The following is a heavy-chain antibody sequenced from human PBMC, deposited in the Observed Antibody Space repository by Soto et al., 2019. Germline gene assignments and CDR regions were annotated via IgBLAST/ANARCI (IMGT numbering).Heavy chain of an antibody. CDR3: AKNNRYCSSTNCFVFDY. CDR1: GFTFSGYW. D-gene: IGHD2-2*01. V-gene: IGHV3-7*01. J-gene: IGHJ4*02. CDR2: IKQDGSEK. Sequence: GGALRLSCAASGFTFSGYWMSWVRQAPGKGLEWVANIKQDGSEKYYVDSVKGRFTISRDNAKNSLYLLMNSLRAEDTAVYYCAKNNRYCSSTNCFVFDYWGQGTLVTVSS.